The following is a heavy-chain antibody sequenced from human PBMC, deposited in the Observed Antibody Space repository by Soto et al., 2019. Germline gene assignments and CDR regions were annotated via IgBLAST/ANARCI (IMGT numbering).Heavy chain of an antibody. CDR1: GDSISNGGYY. CDR2: IFSRGGT. J-gene: IGHJ4*02. V-gene: IGHV4-31*03. Sequence: QVHLQESGPRLVKPSQTLSLTCTVSGDSISNGGYYWSWFRQHPGKGLEWIGYIFSRGGTYYNPSLESRVTISLDTSKTHFSLKLTSVTAADTAVYYCARSVPGYFGPEHSDQWGQGTLVSVSS. D-gene: IGHD3-22*01. CDR3: ARSVPGYFGPEHSDQ.